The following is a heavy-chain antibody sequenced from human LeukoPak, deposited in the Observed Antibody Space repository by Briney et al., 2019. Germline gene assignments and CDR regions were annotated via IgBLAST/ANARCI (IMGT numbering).Heavy chain of an antibody. CDR3: AKDMLWLVPIHYYSYYMDV. J-gene: IGHJ6*03. V-gene: IGHV3-23*01. CDR1: GFTFSSYA. Sequence: GSLRLSCAASGFTFSSYAMSWARQAPGKGLEWVSTISGSGESTYHADSVKGRFTISRDNSKNTLYLQMNSLRAEDTAVYYCAKDMLWLVPIHYYSYYMDVWGKGTTVTISS. D-gene: IGHD6-19*01. CDR2: ISGSGEST.